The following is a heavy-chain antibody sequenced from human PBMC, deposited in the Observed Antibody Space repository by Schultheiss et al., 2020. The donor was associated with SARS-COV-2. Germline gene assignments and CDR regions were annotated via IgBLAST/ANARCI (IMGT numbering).Heavy chain of an antibody. Sequence: GGSLRLSCAASGFTFSSYWMSWVRQAPGKGLEWVANIKQDGSEKYYVDSVKGRFTISRDNAKNSLYLQMNSLRAEDTAVYYCARVRVTGPYYYYGMDVWGQGTTVTVSS. V-gene: IGHV3-7*03. CDR3: ARVRVTGPYYYYGMDV. CDR2: IKQDGSEK. CDR1: GFTFSSYW. D-gene: IGHD2-21*02. J-gene: IGHJ6*02.